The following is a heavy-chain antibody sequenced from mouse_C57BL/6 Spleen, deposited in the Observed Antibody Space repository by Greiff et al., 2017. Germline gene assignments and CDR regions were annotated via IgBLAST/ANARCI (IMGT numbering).Heavy chain of an antibody. CDR2: IDPANGNT. J-gene: IGHJ4*01. D-gene: IGHD1-1*01. V-gene: IGHV14-3*01. Sequence: VQLKQSVAELVRPGASVKLSCTASGFNIKNTYMHWVKQRPEQGLEWIGRIDPANGNTKYAPKFQGKATITADTSSNTAYMQLSSLTSEDTAIYYCAGPFITTVVATDYYAMGYWGQGTSVTVSS. CDR1: GFNIKNTY. CDR3: AGPFITTVVATDYYAMGY.